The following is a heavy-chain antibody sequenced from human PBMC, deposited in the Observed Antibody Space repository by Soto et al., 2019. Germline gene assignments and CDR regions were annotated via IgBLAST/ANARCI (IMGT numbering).Heavy chain of an antibody. CDR2: ISYDGSNK. V-gene: IGHV3-30*03. J-gene: IGHJ3*02. Sequence: GSLRLSCAASGFTFSSYGMHWVRQAPGKGLEWVAVISYDGSNKYYADSVKGRFTISRDNSKNTLYLQMNSLRAEDTAVYYCARDLGSGYSSGWDNDAFDIWGQGTMVTVSS. CDR1: GFTFSSYG. D-gene: IGHD6-19*01. CDR3: ARDLGSGYSSGWDNDAFDI.